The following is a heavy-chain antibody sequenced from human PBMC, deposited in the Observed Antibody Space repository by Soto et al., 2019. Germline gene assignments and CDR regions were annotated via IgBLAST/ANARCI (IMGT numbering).Heavy chain of an antibody. CDR3: ARGPPGSYYYYGMDV. Sequence: PGGSLRLSCAASGFTFSSYWMHWVRQAPGKGLVWVSRINNDGSSTSYADSVKGRFTISRDNAKNTLYLQMNSLRAEDTAVYYCARGPPGSYYYYGMDVWGQGTTVTVSS. CDR2: INNDGSST. J-gene: IGHJ6*02. D-gene: IGHD1-1*01. V-gene: IGHV3-74*01. CDR1: GFTFSSYW.